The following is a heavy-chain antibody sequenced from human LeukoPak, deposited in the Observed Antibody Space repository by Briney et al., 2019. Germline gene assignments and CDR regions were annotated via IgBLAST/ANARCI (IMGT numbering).Heavy chain of an antibody. D-gene: IGHD3-22*01. CDR3: ARDYYDSSGSSWFDP. Sequence: GGSLRLSRAASGFTFSRYSMNWVRQAPGKGLEWVSSISSGSSFMYYADSVKGRFTISRDNAKNSLYLQMNSLRAKDTALYYCARDYYDSSGSSWFDPWGQGTLVTVSS. CDR2: ISSGSSFM. J-gene: IGHJ5*02. CDR1: GFTFSRYS. V-gene: IGHV3-21*01.